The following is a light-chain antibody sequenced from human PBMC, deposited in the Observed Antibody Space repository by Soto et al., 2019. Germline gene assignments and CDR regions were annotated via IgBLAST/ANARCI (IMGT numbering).Light chain of an antibody. CDR2: DAS. Sequence: SPITQYPSTLYASIVDRVTITCRAIQSISSWLAWYQQKPGKAPKLLIYDASSLESGVPSRFSGSGSGTDFTLSINSLQPEDFATYYCQQAYIFPITFGQGTRLAIK. V-gene: IGKV1-5*01. CDR1: QSISSW. CDR3: QQAYIFPIT. J-gene: IGKJ5*01.